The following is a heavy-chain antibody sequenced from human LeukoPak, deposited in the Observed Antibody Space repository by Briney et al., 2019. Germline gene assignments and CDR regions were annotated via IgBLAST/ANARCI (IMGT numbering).Heavy chain of an antibody. J-gene: IGHJ4*02. D-gene: IGHD3-9*01. Sequence: PGGPLRLSCTASGFTVRTNYMSWVRQPPGKGLEWVSVIYKSGDAYYADSVKGRFTISRDDSKNTLYLQMNSLRAGDTAVYFCARAYYDNLTTDSWGQGTLVTVSS. V-gene: IGHV3-66*01. CDR3: ARAYYDNLTTDS. CDR1: GFTVRTNY. CDR2: IYKSGDA.